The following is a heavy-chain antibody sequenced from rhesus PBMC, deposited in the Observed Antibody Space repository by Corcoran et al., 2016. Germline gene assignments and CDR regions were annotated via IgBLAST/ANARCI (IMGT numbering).Heavy chain of an antibody. V-gene: IGHV4-169*02. D-gene: IGHD6-25*01. CDR3: ASLYSGSWKFDY. CDR2: IYGSGRST. Sequence: QLQLQASGPGLVTPSETLSVTCAVSGGSISSSSWRWLRQAPGKGLEWIGYIYGSGRSTNYNPSLKSRGTLSVDTSKNQLSLKLSSVTAADTAVYYCASLYSGSWKFDYWGQGVLGTVSS. CDR1: GGSISSSS. J-gene: IGHJ4*01.